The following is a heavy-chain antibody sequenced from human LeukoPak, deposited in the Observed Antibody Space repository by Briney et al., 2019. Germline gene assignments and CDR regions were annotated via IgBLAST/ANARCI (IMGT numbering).Heavy chain of an antibody. CDR1: GDSMYSHY. Sequence: SETLSLTCSVSGDSMYSHYWSFIRQAAGTGLEWIGRIHTSGTTYYNPSLKSRVTLSIDTSMNQFSLRLTSVTAADTAVYYCARGDYYDGGGRNWFDPWGQGTPVTVSP. D-gene: IGHD3-3*01. CDR3: ARGDYYDGGGRNWFDP. CDR2: IHTSGTT. J-gene: IGHJ5*02. V-gene: IGHV4-4*07.